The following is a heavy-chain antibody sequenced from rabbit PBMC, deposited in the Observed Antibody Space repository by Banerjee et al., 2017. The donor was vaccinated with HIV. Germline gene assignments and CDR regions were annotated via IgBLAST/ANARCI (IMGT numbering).Heavy chain of an antibody. J-gene: IGHJ4*01. Sequence: QLSETGGGLVQPGGSLTLSCKASGFDFTSYYMSWVRQVPGKGLEWIGYIDPVFGSAYYASWVNGRFSISRENTQNTVSLQLNSLTAADTAPYFCARGGGLWGPGTLVTVS. CDR2: IDPVFGSA. CDR3: ARGGGL. CDR1: GFDFTSYY. V-gene: IGHV1S7*01.